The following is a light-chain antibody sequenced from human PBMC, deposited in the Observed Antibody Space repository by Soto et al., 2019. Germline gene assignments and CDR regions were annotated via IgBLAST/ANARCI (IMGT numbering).Light chain of an antibody. CDR1: KNDVGFYDF. CDR2: EVV. V-gene: IGLV2-8*01. J-gene: IGLJ1*01. CDR3: KSYAGSNTYV. Sequence: QSALTQPPSASGSPGQSVTISCTGTKNDVGFYDFVSWYQHHPGKAPRLIIYEVVQRPSGVPDRFSGSKSGNTASLTVSGLQAADEADYFCKSYAGSNTYVFGRGTKATVL.